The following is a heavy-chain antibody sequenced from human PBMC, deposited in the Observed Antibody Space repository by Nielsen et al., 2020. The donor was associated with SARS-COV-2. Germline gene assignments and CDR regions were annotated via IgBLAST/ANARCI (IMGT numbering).Heavy chain of an antibody. V-gene: IGHV3-30*18. CDR3: AKGRSSNHTYYFDY. D-gene: IGHD6-13*01. Sequence: GESLKISCAASGFTFSSYGMHWVRQAPGKGLEPVAVISYDGSNEYYGDSVKGRFTISRDNSKNTLYLQINSLRAEDTAVYYCAKGRSSNHTYYFDYWGQGTLVTVSS. CDR1: GFTFSSYG. CDR2: ISYDGSNE. J-gene: IGHJ4*02.